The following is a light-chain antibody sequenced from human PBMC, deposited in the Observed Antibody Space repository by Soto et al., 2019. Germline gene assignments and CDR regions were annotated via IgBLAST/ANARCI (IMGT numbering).Light chain of an antibody. CDR3: QQYDNLPFT. V-gene: IGKV1-33*01. CDR1: QDISNY. CDR2: AAS. Sequence: DIQMTQSPSSLSASVGDRVTITCQASQDISNYLNWYQHKPGEAPKLLIYAASNLEPGIPPRFSGSGSGTDFTFNITSLQPEDIATYYCQQYDNLPFTFGGGTKAEIK. J-gene: IGKJ4*01.